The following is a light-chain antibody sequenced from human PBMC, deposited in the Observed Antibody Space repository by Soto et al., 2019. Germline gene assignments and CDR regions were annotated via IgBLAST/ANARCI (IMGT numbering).Light chain of an antibody. V-gene: IGKV1-5*01. CDR3: QQRYSTPIT. CDR2: DAS. J-gene: IGKJ5*01. Sequence: ESQMDHSPCNLSASVGCSFTNTCRASQSISSWLAWYQQKKGKAPKPVIYDASSLESGVPSRFSVSRYGTEFILTSCSLQTDEFATYYGQQRYSTPITFGQGTRLEIK. CDR1: QSISSW.